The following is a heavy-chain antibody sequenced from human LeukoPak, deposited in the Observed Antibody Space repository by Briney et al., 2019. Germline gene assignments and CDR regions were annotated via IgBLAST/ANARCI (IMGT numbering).Heavy chain of an antibody. CDR3: ARGGSSWGNNWFDP. V-gene: IGHV1-18*01. CDR2: ISAYNGNT. J-gene: IGHJ5*02. D-gene: IGHD6-13*01. CDR1: GYTFTSYG. Sequence: ASVKVSCEASGYTFTSYGISWVRQAPGQGLEWMGWISAYNGNTNYAQNLQGRVTMTTDTSTSTAYMELRSLRSDDTAVYYCARGGSSWGNNWFDPWGQGTLVTVSS.